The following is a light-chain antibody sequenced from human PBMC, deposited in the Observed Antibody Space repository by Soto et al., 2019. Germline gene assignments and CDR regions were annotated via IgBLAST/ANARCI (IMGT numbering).Light chain of an antibody. CDR1: SSDVGDYNY. V-gene: IGLV2-14*01. CDR2: EVN. CDR3: GSYTSSSTLV. J-gene: IGLJ1*01. Sequence: QSALTQPAAVSESPGQSITISCTGSSSDVGDYNYVSWYQQHPDSAPQLMIYEVNNRPSGVSNRFSGSKSGNTASLTISGLQAEDEADYYCGSYTSSSTLVFGTGTKVTVL.